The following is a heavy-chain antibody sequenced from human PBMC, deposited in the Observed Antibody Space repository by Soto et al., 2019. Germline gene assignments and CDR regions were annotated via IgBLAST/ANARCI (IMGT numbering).Heavy chain of an antibody. CDR3: ATTHSYYYDTSGPDAFDI. V-gene: IGHV1-2*04. CDR1: GYTFTGYY. CDR2: INPNSGAT. Sequence: GASVKVSCKASGYTFTGYYMHWVRQAPGQGLEWMGWINPNSGATNYAQKFQGWVTMTRDTSISTAYMELSRLRSDDTAVYYCATTHSYYYDTSGPDAFDIWGQGTMVTV. D-gene: IGHD3-22*01. J-gene: IGHJ3*02.